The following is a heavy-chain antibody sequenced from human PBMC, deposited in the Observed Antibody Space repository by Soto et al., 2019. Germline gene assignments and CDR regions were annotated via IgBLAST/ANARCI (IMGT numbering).Heavy chain of an antibody. CDR2: TYYRSKWYN. J-gene: IGHJ4*02. D-gene: IGHD6-19*01. Sequence: PSQTLSLTCAISVYSVSSNSAAWNWIRQSPSRGLECLGRTYYRSKWYNDYAVSVKSRITINPDTSKNQFSLQLSSVTPEDTAVHYCAREPRSSAWYILEYWGQGTLVTVSS. CDR3: AREPRSSAWYILEY. CDR1: VYSVSSNSAA. V-gene: IGHV6-1*01.